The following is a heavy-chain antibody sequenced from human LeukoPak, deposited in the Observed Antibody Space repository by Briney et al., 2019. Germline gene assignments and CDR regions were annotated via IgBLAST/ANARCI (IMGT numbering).Heavy chain of an antibody. V-gene: IGHV1-18*01. CDR1: GYTFTSYG. CDR3: ATNILVRDIINWFDP. CDR2: ISAYNGNT. J-gene: IGHJ5*02. Sequence: ASLKVSCKASGYTFTSYGISWVRQAPGQGLEWMGWISAYNGNTNYAQKLQGRVTMTTDTSTSTAYMELSSLRYDDTAVYYCATNILVRDIINWFDPWGQGTLVTVSS. D-gene: IGHD3-10*01.